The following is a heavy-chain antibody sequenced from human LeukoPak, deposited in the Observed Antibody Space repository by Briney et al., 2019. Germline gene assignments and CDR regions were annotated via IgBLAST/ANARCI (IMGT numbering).Heavy chain of an antibody. CDR2: IFYSGST. J-gene: IGHJ6*03. Sequence: SETLSLTCTVSSGSISTSNYYWGWVRQPPGKALEWIGNIFYSGSTYYSPSLKSRVTISLDTSRNQFSLKLSSVTAADTAVYYCARGPYYYDSSGYYYYYYMDVWGKGTTVTISS. D-gene: IGHD3-22*01. V-gene: IGHV4-39*07. CDR3: ARGPYYYDSSGYYYYYYMDV. CDR1: SGSISTSNYY.